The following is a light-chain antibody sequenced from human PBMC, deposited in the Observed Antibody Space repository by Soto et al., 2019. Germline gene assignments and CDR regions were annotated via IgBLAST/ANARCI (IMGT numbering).Light chain of an antibody. Sequence: QSALTQPASVSGSPGQSITLSCTGTSSDLGSYNLVSRYQQHPGKAPKLMIYEGSKRPSGVSYRFSGSKSGNTASLTISGLQTEDEADYYCCSYAGSSTFVFGTGTKVTVL. CDR3: CSYAGSSTFV. V-gene: IGLV2-23*01. CDR1: SSDLGSYNL. J-gene: IGLJ1*01. CDR2: EGS.